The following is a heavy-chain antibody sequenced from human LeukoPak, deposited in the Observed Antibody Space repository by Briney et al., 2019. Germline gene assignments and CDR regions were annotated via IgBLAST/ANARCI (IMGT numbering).Heavy chain of an antibody. Sequence: GGSLRLSCAASGFTFSSYAMSWVRQAPGKGLEWVSAISGSGGSTYYADSVKGRFTISRDNSKNTLYLQMNSLRAEDTAVYYCAKDRYSSGWYVFDGYGMDVWGQGTTVTVSS. V-gene: IGHV3-23*01. CDR3: AKDRYSSGWYVFDGYGMDV. CDR1: GFTFSSYA. CDR2: ISGSGGST. J-gene: IGHJ6*02. D-gene: IGHD6-19*01.